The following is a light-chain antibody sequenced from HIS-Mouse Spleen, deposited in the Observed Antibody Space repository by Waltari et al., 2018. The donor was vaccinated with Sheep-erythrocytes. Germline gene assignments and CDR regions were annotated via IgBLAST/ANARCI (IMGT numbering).Light chain of an antibody. V-gene: IGKV2-30*02. CDR2: KVS. J-gene: IGKJ2*01. Sequence: DVVMTQSPLSLPVTLGQPASISCRSSQSLVHSDGNTYLNWFQQRPGQSPRRLIYKVSNRDSGVPDRVSGCGSGTDFTLKISRVEAEDVGVYYCMQGTHCPPYTFGQGTKLQVK. CDR3: MQGTHCPPYT. CDR1: QSLVHSDGNTY.